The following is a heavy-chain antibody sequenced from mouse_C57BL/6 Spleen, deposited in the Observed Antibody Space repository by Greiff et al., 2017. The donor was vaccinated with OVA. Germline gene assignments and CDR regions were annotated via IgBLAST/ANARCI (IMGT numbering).Heavy chain of an antibody. V-gene: IGHV1-69*01. J-gene: IGHJ2*01. Sequence: QVQLQQSGAELVMPGASVKLSCKASGYTFTSYWMHWVKQRPGQGLEWIGEIDPSDSYTNYNQKFKGKSTLTVDKSSSTAYMQLSSLTSEDSAVYYCARLTGTGFDYWGQGTTLTVSS. CDR2: IDPSDSYT. D-gene: IGHD4-1*01. CDR1: GYTFTSYW. CDR3: ARLTGTGFDY.